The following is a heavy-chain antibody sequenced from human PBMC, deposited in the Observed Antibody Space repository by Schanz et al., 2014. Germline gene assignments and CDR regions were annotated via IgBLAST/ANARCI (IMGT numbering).Heavy chain of an antibody. CDR3: ARDDGFSSG. CDR2: INPGSGDT. CDR1: GYIFIGYF. Sequence: QVWLVQSGGEVKKPGASVKVSCKASGYIFIGYFIHWVRQAPGQGLEWMGWINPGSGDTKYSPKFQGRVTMTRDTSITTAYMELNRLTYDDTAVYYCARDDGFSSGWGQGTLVTVSS. J-gene: IGHJ4*02. D-gene: IGHD6-19*01. V-gene: IGHV1-2*02.